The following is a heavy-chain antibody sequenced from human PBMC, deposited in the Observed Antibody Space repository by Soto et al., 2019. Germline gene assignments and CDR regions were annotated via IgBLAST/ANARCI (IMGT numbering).Heavy chain of an antibody. CDR2: IYPGDSDT. Sequence: GESLKISCTESVYTFTDDWIGWVRQLRVKGLEGIGIIYPGDSDTIYSPSLQVHVTITVDKSTSTAYLQWNSLRAEDMAAYYCAKDRADRRIAHYGMDVWGQGTTLTVSS. J-gene: IGHJ6*02. CDR3: AKDRADRRIAHYGMDV. CDR1: VYTFTDDW. D-gene: IGHD6-6*01. V-gene: IGHV5-51*01.